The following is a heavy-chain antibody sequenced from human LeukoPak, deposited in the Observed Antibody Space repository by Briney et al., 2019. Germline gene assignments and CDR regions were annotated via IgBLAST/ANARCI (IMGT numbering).Heavy chain of an antibody. CDR2: IYHSGST. CDR1: GGSISSGGYY. Sequence: SETLSLTCTVSGGSISSGGYYWSWIRQPPGKGLEWIGYIYHSGSTYYNPSLKSRVTISVDRSKNQFSLKLSSVTAADTAVYYCARPYYDSSGRKHYYYMDVWGKGTTVTVSS. V-gene: IGHV4-30-2*01. CDR3: ARPYYDSSGRKHYYYMDV. D-gene: IGHD3-22*01. J-gene: IGHJ6*03.